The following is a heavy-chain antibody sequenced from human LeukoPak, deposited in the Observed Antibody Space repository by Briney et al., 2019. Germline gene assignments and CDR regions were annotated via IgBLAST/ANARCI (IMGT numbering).Heavy chain of an antibody. V-gene: IGHV3-21*01. D-gene: IGHD5-18*01. CDR1: GFTFNTYN. CDR2: ISSSSSYI. Sequence: GGSLRLSCAASGFTFNTYNMNWVRQAPGKGLEWVSSISSSSSYIYYADSVKGRFIISRDNAKNSLYLQMSGPRAEDTAMYYCARSGAQSYGVEYWGQGTLVTVSS. J-gene: IGHJ4*02. CDR3: ARSGAQSYGVEY.